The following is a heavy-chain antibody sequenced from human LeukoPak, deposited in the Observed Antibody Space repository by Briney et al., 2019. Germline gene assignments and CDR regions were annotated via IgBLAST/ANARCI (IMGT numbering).Heavy chain of an antibody. Sequence: GGSLRLSCAASGFTFSDYSMNWVRQAPGKGLGWISWVGISSGNTKYAASVKGRFTISGDNAKNSLYLQMNSLRVEDTAVYYCARDHNYAFDNWGQGTLVTVSS. CDR3: ARDHNYAFDN. V-gene: IGHV3-48*04. CDR2: VGISSGNT. D-gene: IGHD1-1*01. J-gene: IGHJ4*02. CDR1: GFTFSDYS.